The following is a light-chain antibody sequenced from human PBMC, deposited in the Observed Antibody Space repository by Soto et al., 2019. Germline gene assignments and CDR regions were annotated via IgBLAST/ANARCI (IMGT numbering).Light chain of an antibody. CDR3: QQYNNWPRIT. CDR1: QSVRSN. CDR2: GAS. Sequence: EIVMTQSPATLSVSPGERATLSCRASQSVRSNIAWYQQKPGQAPRLLIYGASTRATGIPARFSGSGSGTEFTLTISSLQSEDFAVYYCQQYNNWPRITFGQGTRLEIK. V-gene: IGKV3-15*01. J-gene: IGKJ5*01.